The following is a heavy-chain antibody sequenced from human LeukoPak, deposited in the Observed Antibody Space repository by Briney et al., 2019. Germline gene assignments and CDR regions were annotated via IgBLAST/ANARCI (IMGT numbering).Heavy chain of an antibody. CDR2: IYTSGST. V-gene: IGHV4-4*07. CDR3: ARDGVGLRYFDWAHYYYYGMDV. CDR1: GVSISSYY. J-gene: IGHJ6*02. Sequence: SETLSLTCTVSGVSISSYYWSWIRQPAGKGLEWIGRIYTSGSTNYNPSLKSRVTMSVDPSKNQISLKLSSVTAADTAVYYCARDGVGLRYFDWAHYYYYGMDVWGQGTTVTVSS. D-gene: IGHD3-9*01.